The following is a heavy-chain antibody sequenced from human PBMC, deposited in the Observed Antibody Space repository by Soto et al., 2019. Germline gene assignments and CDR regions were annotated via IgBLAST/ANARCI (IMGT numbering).Heavy chain of an antibody. CDR2: ISSDGHHQ. CDR3: SRGTYYPQSSGLHADY. D-gene: IGHD3-22*01. J-gene: IGHJ4*02. Sequence: PGGSLRLSCATSGFTFNDYAMYWVRQAPGQGLEWVAMISSDGHHQFCVDNLRGRFTVSRDNSKNTLFLQMNSLRPEDTAVYYCSRGTYYPQSSGLHADYWGPGTVVTVSS. CDR1: GFTFNDYA. V-gene: IGHV3-30*03.